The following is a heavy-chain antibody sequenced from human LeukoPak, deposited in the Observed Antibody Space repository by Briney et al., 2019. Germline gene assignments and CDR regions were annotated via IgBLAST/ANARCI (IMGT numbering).Heavy chain of an antibody. CDR1: GFTFSSYA. Sequence: GGSLRLSCAASGFTFSSYAMSWVRQAPGKGLEWDSAISGSGGSTYYADSVKGRFTISRDNSKNTLYLQMNSLRAEDTAVYYCAKVIGQWLVLYYYYGMDVWGQGTTVTVSS. J-gene: IGHJ6*02. CDR2: ISGSGGST. V-gene: IGHV3-23*01. CDR3: AKVIGQWLVLYYYYGMDV. D-gene: IGHD6-19*01.